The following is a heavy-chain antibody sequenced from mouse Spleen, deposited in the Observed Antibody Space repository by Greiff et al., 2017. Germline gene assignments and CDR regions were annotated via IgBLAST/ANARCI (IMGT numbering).Heavy chain of an antibody. D-gene: IGHD2-3*01. CDR2: IDPSDSET. V-gene: IGHV1-52*01. CDR3: AREDGYYVQAWFAY. Sequence: QVQLQQPGAELVRPGSSVKLSCKASGYTFTSYWMHWVKQRPIQGLEWIGNIDPSDSETHYNQKFKDKATLTVDKSSSTAYMQLSSLTSEDSAVYYCAREDGYYVQAWFAYWGQGTLVTVSA. CDR1: GYTFTSYW. J-gene: IGHJ3*01.